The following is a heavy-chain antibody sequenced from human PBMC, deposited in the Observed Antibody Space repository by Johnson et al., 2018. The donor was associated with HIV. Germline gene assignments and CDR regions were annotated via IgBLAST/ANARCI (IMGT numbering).Heavy chain of an antibody. J-gene: IGHJ3*02. CDR2: INWNGGSK. D-gene: IGHD2/OR15-2a*01. V-gene: IGHV3-20*04. CDR3: AVEGARNPDGFDI. Sequence: VQLVESGGGVVRPGGSLRLSCAASGFSFDDYGMSWVRQAPGKGLEWVSGINWNGGSKGYADSVKGRFSISRDSAKNSLYVRRNSPRAADTASYYCAVEGARNPDGFDIWGQGTTVTVSS. CDR1: GFSFDDYG.